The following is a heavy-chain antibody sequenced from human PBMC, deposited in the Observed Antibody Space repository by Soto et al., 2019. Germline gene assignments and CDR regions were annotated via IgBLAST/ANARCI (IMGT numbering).Heavy chain of an antibody. J-gene: IGHJ6*03. CDR3: AKGYCSSAKCYTYSYMDV. CDR2: ISWNRGTI. Sequence: EVVLVESGGGLVQPGRSLRLSCAASGFNFDEYAMHWVRQGPGNGLEWVSGISWNRGTIVYADSVKVRFTISRDNDKNLLYLEMNSLGAEDTALYYCAKGYCSSAKCYTYSYMDVWGKGTTVTVSS. V-gene: IGHV3-9*01. D-gene: IGHD2-2*01. CDR1: GFNFDEYA.